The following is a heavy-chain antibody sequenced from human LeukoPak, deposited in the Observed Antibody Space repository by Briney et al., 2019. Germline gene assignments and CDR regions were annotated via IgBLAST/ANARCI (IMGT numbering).Heavy chain of an antibody. D-gene: IGHD3-10*01. CDR1: GFTFSDFG. CDR3: AKARGSGTYTFDY. Sequence: GGSLRLSCAASGFTFSDFGMHWVRQAPGKGLEWVSTISDSGGSTFYADSVRGRFTFSRDNSKNTLYLQMNSLRADDTAVYYCAKARGSGTYTFDYWGQGTLVTVSS. CDR2: ISDSGGST. V-gene: IGHV3-23*01. J-gene: IGHJ4*02.